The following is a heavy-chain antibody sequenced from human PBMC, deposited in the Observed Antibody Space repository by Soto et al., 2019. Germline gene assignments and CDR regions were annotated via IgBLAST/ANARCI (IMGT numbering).Heavy chain of an antibody. CDR2: ISGSGGST. CDR1: GFTFSSYA. D-gene: IGHD6-13*01. Sequence: GGSLRLSCAASGFTFSSYAMSWVRQAPGKGLEWVSAISGSGGSTYYTDSVKGRFTISRDNSKNTLYLQMNSLRAEDTAVYYCAKDRAGYSSRMVGFSLGDYWGQGTLVTVSS. J-gene: IGHJ4*02. V-gene: IGHV3-23*01. CDR3: AKDRAGYSSRMVGFSLGDY.